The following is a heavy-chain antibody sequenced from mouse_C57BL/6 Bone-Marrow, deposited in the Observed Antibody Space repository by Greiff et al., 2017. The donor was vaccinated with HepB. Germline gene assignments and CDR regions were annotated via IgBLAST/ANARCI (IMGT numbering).Heavy chain of an antibody. J-gene: IGHJ3*01. CDR1: YTFSRRVH. CDR2: GQGLEWIG. V-gene: IGHV1-87*01. CDR3: SEDAAVYYCACRDYYGSSSFAY. D-gene: IGHD1-1*01. Sequence: QVHVKQSGPELARPWASVKISCPAFYTFSRRVHFAIRDTNYWMQWVKQRPGQGLEWIGAIYPGNGDTSYNQKFKGKATLTADKSSSTAYMQLSSLTSEDAAVYYCACRDYYGSSSFAYWGQGTLVTVSA.